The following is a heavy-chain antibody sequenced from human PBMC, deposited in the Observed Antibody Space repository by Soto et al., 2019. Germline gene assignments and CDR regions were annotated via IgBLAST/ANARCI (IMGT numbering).Heavy chain of an antibody. J-gene: IGHJ6*02. V-gene: IGHV1-69*01. Sequence: QVQLVQSGAEVKKPGSSVKVSCKASGGTFSSYAISWVRQAPGQGLEWMGGIIPIFGTANYAQKFQGRVTINADESTRTAYIELSSLRTEDTAVYYCASPGGYSGYDWYGMDVWGQGTTVTVSS. CDR1: GGTFSSYA. CDR3: ASPGGYSGYDWYGMDV. CDR2: IIPIFGTA. D-gene: IGHD5-12*01.